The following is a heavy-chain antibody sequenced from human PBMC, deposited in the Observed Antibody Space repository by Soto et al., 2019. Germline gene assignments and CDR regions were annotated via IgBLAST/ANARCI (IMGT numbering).Heavy chain of an antibody. J-gene: IGHJ6*02. Sequence: GGSLRLSCAASGFTFSSYGMHWVRQAPGKGLEWVAVISYDGSNKYYADSVKGRFTISRDNSKNTLYLQMNSLRAEDTAVYYCAKENTNRGIKYYYYGMDVWGQGTTVTVSS. D-gene: IGHD2-21*01. CDR2: ISYDGSNK. CDR1: GFTFSSYG. V-gene: IGHV3-30*18. CDR3: AKENTNRGIKYYYYGMDV.